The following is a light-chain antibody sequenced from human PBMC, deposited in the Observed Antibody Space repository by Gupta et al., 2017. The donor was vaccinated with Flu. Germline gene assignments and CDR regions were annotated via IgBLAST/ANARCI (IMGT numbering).Light chain of an antibody. V-gene: IGKV2-30*02. J-gene: IGKJ2*01. CDR2: KVS. CDR3: KQSKCWPIA. Sequence: TLGQPASTSCRSSESHVHSDGNSDWYWFQQGQGQSPRRLSYKVSNRDSGVPDRVSGSGSGTDFTLNIRRVEADDVGFYYCKQSKCWPIAFGQGTKLE. CDR1: ESHVHSDGNSD.